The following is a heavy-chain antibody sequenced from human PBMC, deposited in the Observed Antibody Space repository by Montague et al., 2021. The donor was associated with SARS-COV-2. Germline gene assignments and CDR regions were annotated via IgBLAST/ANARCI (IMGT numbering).Heavy chain of an antibody. CDR3: SRGPHYWSGGDCF. D-gene: IGHD2-21*02. V-gene: IGHV3-30*04. Sequence: SLRLSCAASVFSFSSSVLHWVRQAPGKGLDWVAFISYDRNIKHYXXSFKGRFTISRDNSKNTLYLQMNVLRPDDTAVYYCSRGPHYWSGGDCFWGQGALVTVSS. J-gene: IGHJ4*02. CDR1: VFSFSSSV. CDR2: ISYDRNIK.